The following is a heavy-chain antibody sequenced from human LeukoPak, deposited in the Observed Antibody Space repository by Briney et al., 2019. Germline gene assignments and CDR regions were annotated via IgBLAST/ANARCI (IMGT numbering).Heavy chain of an antibody. V-gene: IGHV3-53*01. CDR1: GFTFSSHA. Sequence: GGSLRLSCAASGFTFSSHAMTWVRQAPGKGLEWVSVFYIDGSTYYVDSVKGRFTISRDDSKNTLYLQMNSLRAEDTAAYYCARDFSWRQFDYWGQGTLVTVAS. CDR3: ARDFSWRQFDY. J-gene: IGHJ4*02. CDR2: FYIDGST. D-gene: IGHD6-13*01.